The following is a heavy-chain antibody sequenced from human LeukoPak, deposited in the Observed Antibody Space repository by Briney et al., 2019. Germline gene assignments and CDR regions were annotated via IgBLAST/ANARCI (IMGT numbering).Heavy chain of an antibody. CDR2: IYNSGST. J-gene: IGHJ4*02. V-gene: IGHV4-39*01. D-gene: IGHD2-15*01. Sequence: SETLSLTCTVSGGSISSNSYYWGWIRQPPGKGLEWLANIYNSGSTYYNPYLKRRVSMSVDTSRNQFSLKLTSVTAADTAVYFCAILPCAGGGLDYWGQGTLVTVSS. CDR3: AILPCAGGGLDY. CDR1: GGSISSNSYY.